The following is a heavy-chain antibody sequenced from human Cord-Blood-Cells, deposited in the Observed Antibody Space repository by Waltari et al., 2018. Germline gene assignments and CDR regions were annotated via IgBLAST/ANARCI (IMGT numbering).Heavy chain of an antibody. CDR1: GGSFSGYY. J-gene: IGHJ4*02. V-gene: IGHV4-34*01. CDR3: ARGLKGGSYYFDY. Sequence: QVQLQQWGAGLLKPSETLSLTCAVYGGSFSGYYWSWISQPPGKGLEWIGEINHSGSTNYNPSLKSRVTISVDTSKNQFSLKLSAVTAADTAVYYCARGLKGGSYYFDYWGQGTLVTVSS. D-gene: IGHD1-26*01. CDR2: INHSGST.